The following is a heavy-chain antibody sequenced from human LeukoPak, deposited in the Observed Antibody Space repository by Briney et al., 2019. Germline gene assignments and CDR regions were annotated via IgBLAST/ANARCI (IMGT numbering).Heavy chain of an antibody. J-gene: IGHJ6*02. CDR3: AKAIAAAEQPDYYGMDV. D-gene: IGHD6-13*01. Sequence: PGGSLRLSCAASGFTVSSNYMSWVRQAPGKGLEWVSVIYSGGSTYYADSVKGRFTISRDNSKNTLYLQMNSLRAEDTAVYYCAKAIAAAEQPDYYGMDVWGQGTTVTVSS. CDR2: IYSGGST. CDR1: GFTVSSNY. V-gene: IGHV3-53*01.